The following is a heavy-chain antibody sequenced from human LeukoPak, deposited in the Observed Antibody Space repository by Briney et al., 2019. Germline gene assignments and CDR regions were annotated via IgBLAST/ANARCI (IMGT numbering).Heavy chain of an antibody. CDR1: GFTFSSYG. J-gene: IGHJ6*02. V-gene: IGHV3-30*18. D-gene: IGHD4-17*01. CDR2: ISYDGSNK. CDR3: AKTHSYPNYGDLYYYYGMDV. Sequence: GRSLRLSCAASGFTFSSYGMHWVRQAPGEGLEWVAVISYDGSNKYYADSVKGRFTISRDNSKNTLYLQMNSLRAEDTAVYYCAKTHSYPNYGDLYYYYGMDVWGQGTTVTVSS.